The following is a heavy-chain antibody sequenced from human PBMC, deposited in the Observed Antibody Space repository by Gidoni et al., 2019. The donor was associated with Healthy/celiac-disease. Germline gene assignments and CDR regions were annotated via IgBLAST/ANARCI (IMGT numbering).Heavy chain of an antibody. CDR2: ISSSSSYI. J-gene: IGHJ2*01. CDR3: ARDPGIAGGWYFDL. CDR1: GFTFSSYS. D-gene: IGHD1-26*01. V-gene: IGHV3-21*01. Sequence: EVQLVESGGGLVKPGGSLRLSCAASGFTFSSYSMNWVRQAPGKGLEWVSSISSSSSYIYYADSVKGRFTISRDNAKNSLYLQMNSLRAEDTAVYYCARDPGIAGGWYFDLWGRGTLVTVSS.